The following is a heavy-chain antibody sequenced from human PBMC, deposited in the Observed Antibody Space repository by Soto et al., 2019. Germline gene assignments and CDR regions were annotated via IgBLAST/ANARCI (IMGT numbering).Heavy chain of an antibody. J-gene: IGHJ6*02. CDR3: AREGGTSGDRYYSYYYGMDV. CDR2: IYYSGST. CDR1: GGSISSYY. Sequence: AETLSLTCTFSGGSISSYYWSWIRQPPGKGLDWIGYIYYSGSTNYNPSLKSRVTISVDTSKNQFSLKLSSVTAADTAVYYCAREGGTSGDRYYSYYYGMDVWGQGTTVTVSS. D-gene: IGHD1-1*01. V-gene: IGHV4-59*01.